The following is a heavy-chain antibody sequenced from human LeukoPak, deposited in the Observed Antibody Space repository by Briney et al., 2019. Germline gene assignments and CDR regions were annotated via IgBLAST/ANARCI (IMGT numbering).Heavy chain of an antibody. V-gene: IGHV3-21*01. J-gene: IGHJ4*02. CDR3: ARIGLYFFDF. Sequence: GGSLRLSCAASGVTLSSYSMTWVRQAPGKGLEWVSSLTGSSSYIDYADSVQGRFTISRDNAKNSLYLQMNSLRAEDTAVYYCARIGLYFFDFWGQGTLVTVSS. CDR2: LTGSSSYI. D-gene: IGHD2-21*01. CDR1: GVTLSSYS.